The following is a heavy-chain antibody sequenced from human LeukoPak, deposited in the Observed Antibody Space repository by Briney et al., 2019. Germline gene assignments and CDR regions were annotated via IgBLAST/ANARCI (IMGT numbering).Heavy chain of an antibody. Sequence: GGSLRLSCAASGFSVSNNYMSWVRQAPGKGLEWVSVIYGADNTYYADSVRGRFTVSRDNSKNTVYLQMNSLRAEDTAVYYCARDGGNLRSKVGMDVWGQGTTVTASS. D-gene: IGHD4-23*01. CDR3: ARDGGNLRSKVGMDV. J-gene: IGHJ6*02. CDR1: GFSVSNNY. V-gene: IGHV3-66*01. CDR2: IYGADNT.